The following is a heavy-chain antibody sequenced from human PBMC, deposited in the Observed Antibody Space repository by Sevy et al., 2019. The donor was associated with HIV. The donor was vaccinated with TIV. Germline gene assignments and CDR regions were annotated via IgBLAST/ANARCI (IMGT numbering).Heavy chain of an antibody. J-gene: IGHJ3*02. CDR3: ARPYGSGSWEAFDI. V-gene: IGHV3-21*06. Sequence: GGSLRLSCIASGFTLNTYTMNWVRQAPGKGLEWVSSISGSANYIYYADSVKGRFTISRDNAKNSLFLQMNSLRVEDTAVYYCARPYGSGSWEAFDIWGQGTMVTVSS. CDR2: ISGSANYI. CDR1: GFTLNTYT. D-gene: IGHD3-10*01.